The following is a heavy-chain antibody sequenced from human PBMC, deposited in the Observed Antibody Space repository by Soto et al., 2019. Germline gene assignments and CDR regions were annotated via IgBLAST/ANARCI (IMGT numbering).Heavy chain of an antibody. V-gene: IGHV4-59*11. J-gene: IGHJ4*02. Sequence: SETLSLTCTVPGGSISGHYWIWIRQSPGKRLEWIGYIFYSGSTNYNPSLKSRVTLSVDTSKNQFSLSLGSVTAADTAVYYCARVGSSGWSPDYWGQGTLVTVSS. CDR3: ARVGSSGWSPDY. CDR1: GGSISGHY. CDR2: IFYSGST. D-gene: IGHD6-19*01.